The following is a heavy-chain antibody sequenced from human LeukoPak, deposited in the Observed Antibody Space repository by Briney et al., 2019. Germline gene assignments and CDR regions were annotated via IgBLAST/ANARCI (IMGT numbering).Heavy chain of an antibody. Sequence: GGSLRLSCAPSGFTFISYVMHWVRQAPDKGVGWVAFIRYDGSNKYYDDSVKGRFTISSDNSKNTLYLQMNSLRAEDTAVYYCEKGHTGGAFDIWGQGTMVTVSS. CDR3: EKGHTGGAFDI. D-gene: IGHD3-16*01. CDR1: GFTFISYV. V-gene: IGHV3-30*02. J-gene: IGHJ3*02. CDR2: IRYDGSNK.